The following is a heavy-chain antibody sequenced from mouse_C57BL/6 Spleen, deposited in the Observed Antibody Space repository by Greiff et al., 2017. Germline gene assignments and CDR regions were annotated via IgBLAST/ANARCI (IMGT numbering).Heavy chain of an antibody. Sequence: EVKLVESGPGFVKPSQSLSLTCSVTGYSITSGYYWNWIRQFPGNKLEWMGYISYDGSNNSNPSLKNRSPITRDTSKNQFFLELNSVTTEDTATYYCASLYDYEGGDYWGQGTAVTVSS. CDR3: ASLYDYEGGDY. CDR1: GYSITSGYY. CDR2: ISYDGSN. D-gene: IGHD2-4*01. J-gene: IGHJ4*01. V-gene: IGHV3-6*01.